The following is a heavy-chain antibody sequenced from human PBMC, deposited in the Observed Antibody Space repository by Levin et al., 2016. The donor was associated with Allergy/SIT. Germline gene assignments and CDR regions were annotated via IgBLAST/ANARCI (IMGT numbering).Heavy chain of an antibody. Sequence: SVKVSCKASGGTFSSYAISWVRQAPGQGLEWMGRIIPILGIANYAQKFQGRVTITADKSTSTAYMELSSLRAEDTAVYYCARGNIKDYSKALGLGPNLQYGMDVWGQGTTVTVSS. CDR3: ARGNIKDYSKALGLGPNLQYGMDV. J-gene: IGHJ6*02. CDR1: GGTFSSYA. V-gene: IGHV1-69*04. D-gene: IGHD4-11*01. CDR2: IIPILGIA.